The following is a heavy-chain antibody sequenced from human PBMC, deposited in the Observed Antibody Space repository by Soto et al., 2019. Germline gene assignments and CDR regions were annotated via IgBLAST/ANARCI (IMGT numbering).Heavy chain of an antibody. D-gene: IGHD2-15*01. CDR2: INSDGSST. CDR1: GLTFSSYW. V-gene: IGHV3-74*01. CDR3: ARGAWVGRWWYFDY. Sequence: EVQLVESGGGLVQPGGSLRLSCAASGLTFSSYWMHWVRQAPGKGLVWVSRINSDGSSTSYADSVKGRFTISRDNAKNTLYLQMNSLRAEDTAVYYCARGAWVGRWWYFDYWGQGTLVTVSS. J-gene: IGHJ4*02.